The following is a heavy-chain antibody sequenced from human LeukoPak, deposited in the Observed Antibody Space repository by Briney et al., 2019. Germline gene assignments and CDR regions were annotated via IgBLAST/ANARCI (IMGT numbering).Heavy chain of an antibody. Sequence: GESLKISCKGSGYSFTSYWIGWVRQMPGKGLEWMVIIYPGDSGTRYSPSFQGQVTISADKSISTAYLQWSSLKASDTALYYCARRTATYYYDISGYYLGAFDIWGQGKMVTVSS. V-gene: IGHV5-51*01. J-gene: IGHJ3*02. CDR3: ARRTATYYYDISGYYLGAFDI. D-gene: IGHD3-22*01. CDR2: IYPGDSGT. CDR1: GYSFTSYW.